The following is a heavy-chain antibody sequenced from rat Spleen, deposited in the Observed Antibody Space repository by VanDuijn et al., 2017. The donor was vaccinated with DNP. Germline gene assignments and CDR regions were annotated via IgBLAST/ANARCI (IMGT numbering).Heavy chain of an antibody. Sequence: QVQLKESGPGLVQPSQTLSLTCTVSGFSLTSFHVSWVRQPPGKGLEWMGVMWTGGGTAFNSLLKSRLSITRDTSKSQVFLKLNSLQTADIATYYCVKEYYGYYFDYWGQGAMVTVSS. V-gene: IGHV2-43*01. CDR2: MWTGGGT. D-gene: IGHD1-6*01. J-gene: IGHJ2*01. CDR3: VKEYYGYYFDY. CDR1: GFSLTSFH.